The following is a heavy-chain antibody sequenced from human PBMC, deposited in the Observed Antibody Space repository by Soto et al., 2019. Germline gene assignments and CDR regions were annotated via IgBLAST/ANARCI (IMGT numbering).Heavy chain of an antibody. CDR2: ISSSSSTI. Sequence: PGGSLSLSCAASGFTFSSYSMNWVRQAPGKGLEWVSYISSSSSTIYYADSVKGRFTISRDNAKNSLYLQMNSLRDEDTAVYYCARDGGGIQLWFPYYFDYWGQGTLLTVSS. CDR3: ARDGGGIQLWFPYYFDY. V-gene: IGHV3-48*02. CDR1: GFTFSSYS. J-gene: IGHJ4*02. D-gene: IGHD5-18*01.